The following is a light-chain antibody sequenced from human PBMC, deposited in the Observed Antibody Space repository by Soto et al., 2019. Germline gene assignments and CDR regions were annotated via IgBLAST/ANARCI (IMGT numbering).Light chain of an antibody. Sequence: QSALTQPASVSGSPGQSITISCTGTSSDVGGYNYFSWYQQHPGKAPKVMIYYVSKRPSGISNRFSGSKSGNTASLTISGLQVEDEADYYCSSYTSGSTRVVFGGGTKLTVL. CDR2: YVS. CDR3: SSYTSGSTRVV. V-gene: IGLV2-14*03. CDR1: SSDVGGYNY. J-gene: IGLJ2*01.